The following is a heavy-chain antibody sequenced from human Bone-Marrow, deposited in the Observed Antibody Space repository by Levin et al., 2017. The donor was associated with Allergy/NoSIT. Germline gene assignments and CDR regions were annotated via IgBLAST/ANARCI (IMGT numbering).Heavy chain of an antibody. CDR1: GYTFTGYY. CDR3: ARDPIAVVPAVIVGWFDP. V-gene: IGHV1-2*06. J-gene: IGHJ5*02. CDR2: INPDSGDT. D-gene: IGHD2-2*01. Sequence: GESLKISCKASGYTFTGYYLHWVRQGPGQGLEWMGRINPDSGDTKFAPKFQGRVTMTRDTFISTAYMDLSRLTSDDTAVYYCARDPIAVVPAVIVGWFDPWGQGTLVTVSS.